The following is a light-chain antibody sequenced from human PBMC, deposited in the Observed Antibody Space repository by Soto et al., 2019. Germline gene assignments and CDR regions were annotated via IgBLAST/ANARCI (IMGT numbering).Light chain of an antibody. CDR3: QQRSNWIT. Sequence: EIVMTQSPATLSVSPGEGATFSCRASQSINTKIAWYQLKPGQAPRLLIYDASIRATGIPARFSGSGSGTDFTLTISSLEPEDFAVYYCQQRSNWITFGQGTRLEIK. V-gene: IGKV3-11*01. CDR1: QSINTK. J-gene: IGKJ5*01. CDR2: DAS.